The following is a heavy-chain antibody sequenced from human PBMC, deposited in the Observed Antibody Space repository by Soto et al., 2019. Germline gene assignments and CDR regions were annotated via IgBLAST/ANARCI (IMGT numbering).Heavy chain of an antibody. D-gene: IGHD1-26*01. J-gene: IGHJ3*02. CDR2: ISSSSSYT. CDR3: ARERSGNHDAFDI. V-gene: IGHV3-11*06. Sequence: GGSLRLSCAASGFTFSDYYMSWIRQAPGKGLEWVSYISSSSSYTNYADSVKGRFTISRDNAKNSLYLQMNSLRAEDAAVDYCARERSGNHDAFDIWGQGTMVTVSS. CDR1: GFTFSDYY.